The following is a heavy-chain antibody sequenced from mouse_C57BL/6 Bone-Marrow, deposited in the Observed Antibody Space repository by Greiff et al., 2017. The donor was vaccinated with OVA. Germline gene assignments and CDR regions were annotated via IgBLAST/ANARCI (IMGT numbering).Heavy chain of an antibody. CDR1: GFNIKDDY. CDR3: IPYGNYWFAD. J-gene: IGHJ3*01. D-gene: IGHD2-1*01. Sequence: VQLQQSGAELVRPGASVKLSCTASGFNIKDDYMHWVKQRPEQGLEWIGWIDPENGDTEYASKFQGKATITADTSSNTAYLQLSSLTSEDTAVYYCIPYGNYWFADWGQGTLVTVSA. CDR2: IDPENGDT. V-gene: IGHV14-4*01.